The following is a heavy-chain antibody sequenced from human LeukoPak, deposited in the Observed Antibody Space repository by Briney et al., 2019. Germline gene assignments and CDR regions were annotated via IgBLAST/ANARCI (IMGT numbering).Heavy chain of an antibody. D-gene: IGHD1-26*01. CDR2: VYTSGST. CDR1: GGSISGYY. V-gene: IGHV4-4*07. Sequence: SETLSLTCTVSGGSISGYYWSWIRQPAGKGLEWIGRVYTSGSTNYNPSLKSRVTMSIDTSKKQFSLKLRSVTAADTAVYYCARVVPGGSHRELDSWGQGTLVTVSS. J-gene: IGHJ4*02. CDR3: ARVVPGGSHRELDS.